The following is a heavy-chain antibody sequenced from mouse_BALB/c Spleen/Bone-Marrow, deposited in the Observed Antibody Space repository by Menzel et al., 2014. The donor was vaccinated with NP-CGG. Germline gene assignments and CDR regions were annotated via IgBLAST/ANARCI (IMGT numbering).Heavy chain of an antibody. Sequence: QVQLQQPGAELVKPGASVKLSCKASGYTFTSYRMHWVKQRPGQGLEWIGEINPSNGRTNYNEKFKNKATLTVDKSSSTAYMQLSSLTSEDSAVYYCARRNGDYWGQGTTLTVSS. CDR2: INPSNGRT. V-gene: IGHV1S81*02. J-gene: IGHJ2*01. CDR3: ARRNGDY. CDR1: GYTFTSYR.